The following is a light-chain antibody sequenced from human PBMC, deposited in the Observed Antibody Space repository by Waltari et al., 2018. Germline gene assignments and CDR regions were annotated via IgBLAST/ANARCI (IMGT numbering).Light chain of an antibody. Sequence: EIVLTQSPATLSLSPGERATLSCRASQSVSSYLAWYQQKPGQAPRLLIYDASNRATGIPARCSDGGSGTVFTLTISILEPEDIAVYYCQQRTFGQGTKVEIK. CDR3: QQRT. J-gene: IGKJ1*01. CDR1: QSVSSY. CDR2: DAS. V-gene: IGKV3-11*01.